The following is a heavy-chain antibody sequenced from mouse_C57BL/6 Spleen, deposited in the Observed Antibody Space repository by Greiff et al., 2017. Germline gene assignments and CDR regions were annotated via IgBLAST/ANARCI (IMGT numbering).Heavy chain of an antibody. V-gene: IGHV1-80*01. D-gene: IGHD1-1*01. CDR3: ARNYYGSYLDY. CDR2: IYPGDGGT. J-gene: IGHJ2*01. CDR1: GYAFSSYW. Sequence: QVQLQQSGAELVKPGASVKISCKASGYAFSSYWMNWVKQRPGKGLEWIGQIYPGDGGTNYNGKFKGKATLTADKSSSTAYMQLSSLTSVDSAFYFCARNYYGSYLDYWGQGTTLTVSS.